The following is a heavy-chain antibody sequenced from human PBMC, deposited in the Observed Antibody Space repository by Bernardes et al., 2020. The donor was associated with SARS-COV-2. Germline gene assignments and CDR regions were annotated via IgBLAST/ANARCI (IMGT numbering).Heavy chain of an antibody. CDR1: RFTFSFYW. CDR3: ARDLGGATGWIAFDI. CDR2: INSDGSST. Sequence: GGSLRLSCAASRFTFSFYWMHWVRQAPGKGLVWVSRINSDGSSTSYADSVKGRFTISRDNAKNTLYLQMNSLRAEDTAVYYCARDLGGATGWIAFDIWGQGKMVTVSS. V-gene: IGHV3-74*01. D-gene: IGHD1-26*01. J-gene: IGHJ3*02.